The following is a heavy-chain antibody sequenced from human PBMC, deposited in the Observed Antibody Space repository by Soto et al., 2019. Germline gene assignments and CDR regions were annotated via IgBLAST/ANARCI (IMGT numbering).Heavy chain of an antibody. V-gene: IGHV1-69*12. D-gene: IGHD1-1*01. J-gene: IGHJ6*02. CDR3: ARDTRELETVYYYYGMDV. CDR1: GGTFSSYA. Sequence: QVQLVQSGAEVKKPGSSVKVSCKASGGTFSSYAISWVRQAPGQGLEWMGGIIPIFGTANYAQKFQGRVTITEDESTSTAYMELSSLRSEDTAVYYCARDTRELETVYYYYGMDVWGQGTTVTVS. CDR2: IIPIFGTA.